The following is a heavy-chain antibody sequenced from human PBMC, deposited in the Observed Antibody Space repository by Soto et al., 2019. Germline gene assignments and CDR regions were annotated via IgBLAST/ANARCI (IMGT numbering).Heavy chain of an antibody. CDR2: INPSGGST. D-gene: IGHD3-3*01. CDR1: GYTFTSYY. J-gene: IGHJ6*02. Sequence: ASVKVSCKASGYTFTSYYMHWVRQAPGQGLEWMGIINPSGGSTSYAQKFQGRVTMTRDTSTSTVYMELSSLRSEDTAVYYCTRGLRRFSKRYSMDVWGQGTTVTVSS. CDR3: TRGLRRFSKRYSMDV. V-gene: IGHV1-46*01.